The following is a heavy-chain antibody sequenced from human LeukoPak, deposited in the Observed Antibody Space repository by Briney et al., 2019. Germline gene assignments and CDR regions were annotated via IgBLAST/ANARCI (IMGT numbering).Heavy chain of an antibody. CDR2: INAANGHT. J-gene: IGHJ6*03. CDR3: ARGRGPPNSNRDFYYYYYMDV. V-gene: IGHV1-3*03. Sequence: ASVKVSCKASGYTFTNYAIHWVRQAPGQRFEWMGWINAANGHTKYSQEFQDRITITRDTFATTAYMDLSNLRSEDMALYYCARGRGPPNSNRDFYYYYYMDVWGTGTTVTVSS. CDR1: GYTFTNYA. D-gene: IGHD6-13*01.